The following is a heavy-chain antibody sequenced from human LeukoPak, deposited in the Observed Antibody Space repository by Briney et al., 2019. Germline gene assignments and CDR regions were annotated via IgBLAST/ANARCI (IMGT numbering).Heavy chain of an antibody. D-gene: IGHD1-26*01. Sequence: PSETLSLTCTVSGGSISSSSYYWGWIRQPPGKGLEWIGSIYYSGSTYYNPSLKSRVTISVDTSKNQFSLKLSSVTAADTAVYYCARVGSGSYWINDAFDIWGQGTMVTVSS. CDR2: IYYSGST. CDR1: GGSISSSSYY. CDR3: ARVGSGSYWINDAFDI. J-gene: IGHJ3*02. V-gene: IGHV4-39*01.